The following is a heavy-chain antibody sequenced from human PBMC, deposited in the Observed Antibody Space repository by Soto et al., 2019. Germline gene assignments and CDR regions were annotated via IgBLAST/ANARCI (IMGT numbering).Heavy chain of an antibody. V-gene: IGHV4-4*07. Sequence: SETLSLTCTVSGGSLFADYCTWIRQPSGGGLEWIGRINSDGNTNYSPSLKSRATMSVDPSRKHFSLNLTSVTAADTASYFCARARRLENWFDPWGPGIQVTVSS. CDR2: INSDGNT. CDR1: GGSLFADY. CDR3: ARARRLENWFDP. J-gene: IGHJ5*02. D-gene: IGHD5-12*01.